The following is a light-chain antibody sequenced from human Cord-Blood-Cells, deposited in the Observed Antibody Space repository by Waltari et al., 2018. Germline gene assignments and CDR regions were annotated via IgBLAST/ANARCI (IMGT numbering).Light chain of an antibody. Sequence: EMVMTQSPATLSVCPGERATLSCRASQRVRSNLAWYQQKPGQAPRHLIYCASTRATGIPARCSGSGSGTEFTLTIRSLQSKDYAVYYWQQYNNWPMYTFGQGTKLEIK. J-gene: IGKJ2*01. V-gene: IGKV3-15*01. CDR1: QRVRSN. CDR3: QQYNNWPMYT. CDR2: CAS.